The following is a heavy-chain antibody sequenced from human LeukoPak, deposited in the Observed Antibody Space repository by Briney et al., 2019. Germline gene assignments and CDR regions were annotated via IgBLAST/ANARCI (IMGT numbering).Heavy chain of an antibody. Sequence: ASVKVSCKASGGTFSSYAISWVRQAPEQGLEWMGGIIPIFGTANYAQKFQGRVTITADKSTSTAYMELSSLRSEDTAVYYCARERYLGYCSGGSCREFDYWGQGTLVTVSS. CDR2: IIPIFGTA. CDR1: GGTFSSYA. V-gene: IGHV1-69*06. CDR3: ARERYLGYCSGGSCREFDY. J-gene: IGHJ4*02. D-gene: IGHD2-15*01.